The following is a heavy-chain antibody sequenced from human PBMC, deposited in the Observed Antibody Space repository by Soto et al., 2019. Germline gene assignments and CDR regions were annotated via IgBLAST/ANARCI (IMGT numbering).Heavy chain of an antibody. V-gene: IGHV1-18*01. Sequence: QVQLVQSGAEVKNPGASVKVSCKASGYTFTRYGIGWARQAPGQGLEWMGWINTYNGNTNYAQNVQGSVTLTTDTSTSTAYMDRRSLRSNDTAIYYSAMVDVYVTPSPQDVWGQGTTVIVSS. D-gene: IGHD3-16*01. J-gene: IGHJ6*02. CDR3: AMVDVYVTPSPQDV. CDR2: INTYNGNT. CDR1: GYTFTRYG.